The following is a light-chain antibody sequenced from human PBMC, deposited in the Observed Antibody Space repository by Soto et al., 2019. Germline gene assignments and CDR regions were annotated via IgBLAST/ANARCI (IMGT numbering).Light chain of an antibody. CDR1: SGHSSYI. V-gene: IGLV4-60*02. J-gene: IGLJ3*02. CDR3: ETWDSNVWV. CDR2: LEGSGSY. Sequence: QSVLTQSSSASASLGSSVKLTCTLSSGHSSYIIAWHQQQPGKAPRYLMKLEGSGSYNKGSGVPDRFSGSSSGADRYLTIPNLQFEDEADYYCETWDSNVWVFGGGTQLTVL.